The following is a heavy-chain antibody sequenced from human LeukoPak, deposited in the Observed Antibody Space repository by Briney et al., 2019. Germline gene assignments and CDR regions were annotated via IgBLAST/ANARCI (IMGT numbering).Heavy chain of an antibody. D-gene: IGHD3-10*01. CDR2: ISSSSSYI. CDR1: GFTFSSYS. Sequence: GGSLRLSCAASGFTFSSYSMNWVRQAPGKGLEWVSSISSSSSYIYYADSVKGRFTISRDNAKNSLYLQMNSLRAEDTAVYYCAVDTNYYGSGSYYGYWGQGTLVTVSS. J-gene: IGHJ4*02. V-gene: IGHV3-21*01. CDR3: AVDTNYYGSGSYYGY.